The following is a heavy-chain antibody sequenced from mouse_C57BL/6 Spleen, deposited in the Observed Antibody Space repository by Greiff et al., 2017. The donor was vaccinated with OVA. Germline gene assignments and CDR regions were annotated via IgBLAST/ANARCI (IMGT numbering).Heavy chain of an antibody. V-gene: IGHV1-53*01. D-gene: IGHD1-1*01. Sequence: QVHVKQPGTELVKPGASVQLSCKASGYTFTSYWMHWVKQRPGQGLEWIGNINPSNGGTNYNEKFKSKATLTVDKSSSTAYMQLSSLTSEDSAVYYCARSRYGSSYGYFDVWGTGTTVTVSS. CDR3: ARSRYGSSYGYFDV. J-gene: IGHJ1*03. CDR1: GYTFTSYW. CDR2: INPSNGGT.